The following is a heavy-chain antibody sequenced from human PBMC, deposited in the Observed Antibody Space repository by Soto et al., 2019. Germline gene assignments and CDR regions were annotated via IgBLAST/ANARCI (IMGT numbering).Heavy chain of an antibody. J-gene: IGHJ6*02. D-gene: IGHD2-21*02. CDR2: ISYDGSNK. CDR1: GFTFSSYG. CDR3: AKSGGDYVDYYYGMDV. Sequence: GGSLRLSCAASGFTFSSYGMYWVRQAPGKGLEWVAVISYDGSNKYYADSVKGRFTISRDNSKNTLYLQMNSLRAEDTAVYYCAKSGGDYVDYYYGMDVWGQGTTVTVSS. V-gene: IGHV3-30*18.